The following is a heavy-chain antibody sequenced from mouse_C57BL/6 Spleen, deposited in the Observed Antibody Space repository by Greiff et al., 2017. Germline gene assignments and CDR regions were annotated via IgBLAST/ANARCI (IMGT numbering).Heavy chain of an antibody. CDR2: IRLKSDNYAT. Sequence: EVKLVESGGGLVQPGGSLKLSCVASGFTFSNYWMNWVRQSPEKGLEWVAQIRLKSDNYATHYAESVKGRFTISSDDSKRSVYLQMNNLRAEDTGMYYCTGRWLRAMDYWGQGTSVTVSS. CDR3: TGRWLRAMDY. CDR1: GFTFSNYW. V-gene: IGHV6-3*01. J-gene: IGHJ4*01. D-gene: IGHD2-2*01.